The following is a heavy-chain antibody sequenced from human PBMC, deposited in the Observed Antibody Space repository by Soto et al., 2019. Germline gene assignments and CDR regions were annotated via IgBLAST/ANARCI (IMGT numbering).Heavy chain of an antibody. Sequence: GGSLRLSCAACGFPFSSYEMNWVRQAPGKXLECISYISSSGTTIHYADSVKGRFAISRDNAKNSLYLQMNSLRAEDTAVYYCASSYFYGSGTYYKGLGYWGQGTLVTVSS. CDR2: ISSSGTTI. CDR3: ASSYFYGSGTYYKGLGY. CDR1: GFPFSSYE. V-gene: IGHV3-48*03. D-gene: IGHD3-10*01. J-gene: IGHJ4*02.